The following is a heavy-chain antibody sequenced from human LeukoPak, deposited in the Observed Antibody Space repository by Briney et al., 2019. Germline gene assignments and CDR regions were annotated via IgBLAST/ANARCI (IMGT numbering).Heavy chain of an antibody. D-gene: IGHD2-15*01. CDR3: ARECSGGGCFDAFDI. J-gene: IGHJ3*02. Sequence: KPSETLSLTCTVSGGSISSYYWSWIRQPAGKGLEWIGRIYTSGSTNYNPSLKSRVTMSVDTSKNQFSLKLSSVTAADTAVYYCARECSGGGCFDAFDIWGQGTMVTVSS. V-gene: IGHV4-4*07. CDR1: GGSISSYY. CDR2: IYTSGST.